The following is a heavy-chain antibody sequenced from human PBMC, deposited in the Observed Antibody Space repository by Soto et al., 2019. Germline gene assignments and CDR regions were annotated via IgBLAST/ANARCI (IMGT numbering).Heavy chain of an antibody. Sequence: GGSLRLSCAASGFTFSDYYMSWIRQAPGKGLEWVSYISSSSSYTNYADSVKGRFTISRDNAKNSLYLQMNSLRTDDTGVYYCTTGGYYFDYWGRGTLVTVSS. V-gene: IGHV3-11*03. CDR1: GFTFSDYY. CDR2: ISSSSSYT. J-gene: IGHJ4*02. CDR3: TTGGYYFDY.